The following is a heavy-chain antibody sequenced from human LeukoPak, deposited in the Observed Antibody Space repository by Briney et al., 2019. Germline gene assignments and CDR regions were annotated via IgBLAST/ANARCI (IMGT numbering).Heavy chain of an antibody. D-gene: IGHD1-1*01. CDR2: IYHRDGST. V-gene: IGHV1-46*01. CDR1: GYTFTSNY. CDR3: ARDSYDGTYFLDY. Sequence: ASVKVSCKASGYTFTSNYIHWVRQAPGQGLEWMGMIYHRDGSTSYAQKFQGRVTVTRDTSTSTVHMELSGLRSEDTAVYYCARDSYDGTYFLDYWGQGTLVTVSS. J-gene: IGHJ4*02.